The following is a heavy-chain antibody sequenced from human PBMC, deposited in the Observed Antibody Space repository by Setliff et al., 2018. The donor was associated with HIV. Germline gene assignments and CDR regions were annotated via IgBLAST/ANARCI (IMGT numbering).Heavy chain of an antibody. CDR1: GGYISGSSHY. Sequence: LSLTCTVSGGYISGSSHYWGWIRQPPGKGLEWIGSISYSENIYYNPSLKSRVTISADTSKKQFSLKPSSVTAADTAVYYCARLRYYDILTGYAFDYWGQGTLVTVS. D-gene: IGHD3-9*01. CDR3: ARLRYYDILTGYAFDY. CDR2: ISYSENI. J-gene: IGHJ4*02. V-gene: IGHV4-39*01.